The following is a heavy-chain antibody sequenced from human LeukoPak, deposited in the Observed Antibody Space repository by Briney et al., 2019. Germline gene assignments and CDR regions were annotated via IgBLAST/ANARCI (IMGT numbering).Heavy chain of an antibody. V-gene: IGHV3-33*01. J-gene: IGHJ6*02. Sequence: GGSLRLSCAASGFTFSSYGMHCVRQAPGKGLEWVAVIWYDGSNKYYADSVKGRFTISRDNSKNTLYLQMNSLRAEDTAVYYCARDRRYCSSTSCYGHYYYYGMDVWGQGTTVTVSS. D-gene: IGHD2-2*01. CDR1: GFTFSSYG. CDR3: ARDRRYCSSTSCYGHYYYYGMDV. CDR2: IWYDGSNK.